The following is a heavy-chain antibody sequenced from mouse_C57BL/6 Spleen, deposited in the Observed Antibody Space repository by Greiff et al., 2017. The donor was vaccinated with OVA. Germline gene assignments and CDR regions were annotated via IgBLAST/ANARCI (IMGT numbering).Heavy chain of an antibody. CDR3: ARSHYYGSSYYFDY. CDR1: GYTFTNYW. Sequence: QVQLQQSGAELVRPGTSVKMSCKASGYTFTNYWIGWAKQRPGHGLEWIGDIYPGGGYTNYNEKFKVKATLTADKSSSTAYMQFSSLTSEDSAIYYCARSHYYGSSYYFDYWGQGTTLTVSS. J-gene: IGHJ2*01. V-gene: IGHV1-63*01. D-gene: IGHD1-1*01. CDR2: IYPGGGYT.